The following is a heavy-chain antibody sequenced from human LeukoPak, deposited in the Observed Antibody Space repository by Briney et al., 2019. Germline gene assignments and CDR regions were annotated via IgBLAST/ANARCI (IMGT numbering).Heavy chain of an antibody. CDR2: IWYDGSNK. J-gene: IGHJ4*02. CDR1: GFTFSSYG. CDR3: ARDPADYYDSSGSFDY. D-gene: IGHD3-22*01. Sequence: GGSLRLSCAASGFTFSSYGMHWVRQAPGKGLEWVAVIWYDGSNKYYADSVKGRFTISRDNSKNTLYLQMNSLRAEDTAVYYCARDPADYYDSSGSFDYWGRGTLVTVSS. V-gene: IGHV3-33*01.